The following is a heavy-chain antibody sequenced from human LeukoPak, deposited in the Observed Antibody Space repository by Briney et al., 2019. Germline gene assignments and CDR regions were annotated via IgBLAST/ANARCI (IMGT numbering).Heavy chain of an antibody. D-gene: IGHD3-22*01. V-gene: IGHV1-18*01. Sequence: GASVKVSCKASGYTFTSYGISWVRQAPGQGLEWMGWISAYNGNTNYAQKLQGRVTMTTDTSTSTAYMELRSLRSDDTAVYYCARDLYYYDSSGYSVRYFDYWGQGTLVTVSS. CDR3: ARDLYYYDSSGYSVRYFDY. CDR1: GYTFTSYG. CDR2: ISAYNGNT. J-gene: IGHJ4*02.